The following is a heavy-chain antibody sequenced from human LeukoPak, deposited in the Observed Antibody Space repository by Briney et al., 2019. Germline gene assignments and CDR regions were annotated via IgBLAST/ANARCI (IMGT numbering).Heavy chain of an antibody. D-gene: IGHD3-16*02. V-gene: IGHV4-59*08. CDR1: GGSIYTYY. Sequence: PSETLSLTCTVSGGSIYTYYWSWVRQSPGKGLEWIGYIYVTGNRYNPYLQSRVTISVDTSRNQFSLKMSSVTAADTAVDYCARHIGGGIEDMDVWGKGTKVTVSS. CDR3: ARHIGGGIEDMDV. CDR2: IYVTGN. J-gene: IGHJ6*03.